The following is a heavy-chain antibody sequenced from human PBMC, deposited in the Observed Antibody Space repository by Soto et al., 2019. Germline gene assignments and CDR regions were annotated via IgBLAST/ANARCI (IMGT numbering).Heavy chain of an antibody. D-gene: IGHD3-16*01. CDR3: ARMATFGSLNWFDP. CDR1: GYSFTNND. Sequence: ASVKVSSKASGYSFTNNDVSWVRQATGQGLEWMGWMNPGSGDTRYAQKFQGRVTMTRDISIATAYMELSSLRSDDTAIYYCARMATFGSLNWFDPWGQGTLVTVSS. V-gene: IGHV1-8*01. J-gene: IGHJ5*02. CDR2: MNPGSGDT.